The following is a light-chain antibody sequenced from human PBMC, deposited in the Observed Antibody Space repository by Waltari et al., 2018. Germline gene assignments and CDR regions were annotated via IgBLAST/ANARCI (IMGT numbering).Light chain of an antibody. V-gene: IGLV6-57*01. Sequence: NFMLTHPHSVSESPGKTVTISCTRSSGSIPSNYVQWYQQRPGSSPTTVIYEDNQRPSGVPDRFSGSIDSSSNSASLTISGLKTEDEADYYCQSYDSSNPWVFGGGTKLTVL. CDR3: QSYDSSNPWV. J-gene: IGLJ3*02. CDR2: EDN. CDR1: SGSIPSNY.